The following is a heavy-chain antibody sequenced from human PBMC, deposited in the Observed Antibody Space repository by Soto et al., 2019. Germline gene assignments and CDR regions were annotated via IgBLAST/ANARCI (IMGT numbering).Heavy chain of an antibody. V-gene: IGHV1-3*05. J-gene: IGHJ4*02. CDR3: ARAVAVPADFDY. CDR2: INAGNGNT. Sequence: QVQLVQSGAEEKKPGASVKVSCKASGYTFTGYAMHWVRQAPGQRLEWMGWINAGNGNTKYSQKFKGRVTITRDTSASTAYMGVSSLRSEDTAVDYCARAVAVPADFDYWGQGTLVTVSS. D-gene: IGHD6-19*01. CDR1: GYTFTGYA.